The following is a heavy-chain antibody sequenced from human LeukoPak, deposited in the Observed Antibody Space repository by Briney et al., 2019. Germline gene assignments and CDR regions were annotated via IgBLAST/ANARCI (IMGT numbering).Heavy chain of an antibody. Sequence: SETLSLTCTVSGGSISSSSYYRGWIRQPPGKGLEWIGRIYYSGSTYYNPSLKSRVTISVDTSKNQFSLKLSSVTAADTAVYYCARHIHYYDSSGYSYWGQGTLVTVSS. CDR3: ARHIHYYDSSGYSY. J-gene: IGHJ4*02. D-gene: IGHD3-22*01. CDR1: GGSISSSSYY. CDR2: IYYSGST. V-gene: IGHV4-39*01.